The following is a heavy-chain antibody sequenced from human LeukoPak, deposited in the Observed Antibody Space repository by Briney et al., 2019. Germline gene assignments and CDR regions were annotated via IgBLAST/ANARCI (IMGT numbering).Heavy chain of an antibody. CDR2: ISSSSTI. CDR1: GFTFSSYS. D-gene: IGHD3-10*01. J-gene: IGHJ4*02. Sequence: GSLRLSCAASGFTFSSYSMNWVRQPPGKGLEWVSYISSSSTIYYADSVKGRFTISRDNAKNSLYLQMNSLRDEDTAVYYCARKYYGSGSYYVDYWGQGTLVTVSS. V-gene: IGHV3-48*02. CDR3: ARKYYGSGSYYVDY.